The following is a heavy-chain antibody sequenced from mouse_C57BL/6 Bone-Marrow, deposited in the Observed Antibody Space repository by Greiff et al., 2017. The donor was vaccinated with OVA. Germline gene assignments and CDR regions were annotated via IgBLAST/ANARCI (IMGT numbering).Heavy chain of an antibody. CDR1: GYSITSGYD. CDR3: ARELRFYYVDY. J-gene: IGHJ2*01. CDR2: ISYSGST. Sequence: EVHLVESGPGMVKPSQSLSLTCTVTGYSITSGYDWHWIRHFPGNQLEWMGYISYSGSTNYNPSLKSRISITHDTSKNHFFLKLNSVTTEDTATYYCARELRFYYVDYWGQGTTLTVSS. D-gene: IGHD1-1*01. V-gene: IGHV3-1*01.